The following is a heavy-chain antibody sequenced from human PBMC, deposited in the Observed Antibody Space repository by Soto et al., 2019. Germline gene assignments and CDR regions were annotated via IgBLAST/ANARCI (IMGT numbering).Heavy chain of an antibody. V-gene: IGHV1-18*01. J-gene: IGHJ4*02. CDR1: GYTFTSYG. Sequence: GASGKVCCKASGYTFTSYGISWVRQAPGQGLEWMGWISAYNGNTNYAQKLQGRVTMTTDTSTSTAYMELRSLRSDDTAVYYCARAVVVTAIPAVVDYWGKGTLVTVSS. CDR3: ARAVVVTAIPAVVDY. CDR2: ISAYNGNT. D-gene: IGHD2-21*02.